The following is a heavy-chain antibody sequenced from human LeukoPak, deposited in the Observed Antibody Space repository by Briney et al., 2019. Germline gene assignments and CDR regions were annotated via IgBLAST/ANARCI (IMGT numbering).Heavy chain of an antibody. CDR1: GFTFSNYG. D-gene: IGHD2-21*02. Sequence: GGSLRLSCAASGFTFSNYGMHWVRQAPGKGLEWVAVIWYDGSYKYYAESVKGRFTISRDNAKNTLFLQMNSLRAEDTAVYYCARDWGTHLVVVTANLDYWGQGTLVTVSS. J-gene: IGHJ4*02. V-gene: IGHV3-33*08. CDR2: IWYDGSYK. CDR3: ARDWGTHLVVVTANLDY.